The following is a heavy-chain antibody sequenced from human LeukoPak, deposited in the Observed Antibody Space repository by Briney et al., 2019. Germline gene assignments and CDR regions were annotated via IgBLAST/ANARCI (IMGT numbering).Heavy chain of an antibody. CDR1: GFTLSSFV. CDR3: ARDRSWGSKYYMDV. Sequence: GRSLRLSCAASGFTLSSFVMSWVRQAPGKGLECVSGISGSGGSTYYADSVKGRFTISRDNSKNTLYLQMNSLRAEDTAVYYCARDRSWGSKYYMDVWGKGTTVTVSS. D-gene: IGHD7-27*01. V-gene: IGHV3-23*01. CDR2: ISGSGGST. J-gene: IGHJ6*03.